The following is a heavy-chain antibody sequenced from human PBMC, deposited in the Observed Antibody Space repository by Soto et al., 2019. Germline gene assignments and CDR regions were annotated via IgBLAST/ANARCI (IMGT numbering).Heavy chain of an antibody. Sequence: LRLSCAASGLTFRSFTMNWVRQAPGKGLEWVSTISSNSAYIYYTDALRGRFTISRDNAKNSLHLQMNSLRAEDTAVYYCTRDASRDSSARGWFDPWGPGTLVTVSS. J-gene: IGHJ5*02. D-gene: IGHD6-13*01. CDR1: GLTFRSFT. CDR2: ISSNSAYI. V-gene: IGHV3-21*01. CDR3: TRDASRDSSARGWFDP.